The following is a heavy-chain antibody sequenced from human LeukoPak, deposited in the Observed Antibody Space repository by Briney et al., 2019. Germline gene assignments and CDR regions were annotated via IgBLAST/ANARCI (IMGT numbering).Heavy chain of an antibody. D-gene: IGHD3-22*01. CDR2: IYPGDSHT. CDR3: ARSSKDYDNRGYSWGAFDI. Sequence: HGESLKISCKGSGYSFTSYWIGWVRQMPGQGLEWMGIIYPGDSHTRYSPSFQGQVSISADKSILTAYLQWSSLKASDTALYYCARSSKDYDNRGYSWGAFDIWGQGTVVTVSS. V-gene: IGHV5-51*01. J-gene: IGHJ3*02. CDR1: GYSFTSYW.